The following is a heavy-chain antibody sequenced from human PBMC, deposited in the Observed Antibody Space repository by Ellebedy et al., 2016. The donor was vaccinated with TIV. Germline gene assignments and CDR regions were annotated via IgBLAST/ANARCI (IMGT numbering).Heavy chain of an antibody. CDR3: AREIIAFDY. CDR1: GFTFSNYN. J-gene: IGHJ4*02. Sequence: GESLKISCVASGFTFSNYNMNWVRQSPGKGLEWVSSIRSTGSDKYYAESVKGRFTISRDNAQNTLFLQMNSLRVEDTAVYYCAREIIAFDYWGQGTLVTVSS. V-gene: IGHV3-21*06. CDR2: IRSTGSDK.